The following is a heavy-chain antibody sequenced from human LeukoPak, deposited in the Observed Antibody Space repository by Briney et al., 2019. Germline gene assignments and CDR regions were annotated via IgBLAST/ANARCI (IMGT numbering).Heavy chain of an antibody. Sequence: PGGSLRLSCAASGFTFSSYWMSWVRQAPGKGLEWVANIKQDGSEKYYVDSVKGRFTIPRDNAKNSLYLQMNSLRAEDTAVYYCARGRYCSSTSCMYFDYWGQGTLVTVSS. V-gene: IGHV3-7*01. J-gene: IGHJ4*02. CDR3: ARGRYCSSTSCMYFDY. CDR1: GFTFSSYW. D-gene: IGHD2-2*01. CDR2: IKQDGSEK.